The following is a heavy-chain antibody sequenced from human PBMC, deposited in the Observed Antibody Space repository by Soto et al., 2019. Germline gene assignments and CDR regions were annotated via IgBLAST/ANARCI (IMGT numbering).Heavy chain of an antibody. D-gene: IGHD4-4*01. CDR2: INHSGST. CDR1: GGSFSGYY. CDR3: ARGTAVRSPIDY. Sequence: SETLSLTCAVYGGSFSGYYWSWIRQPPGKGLEWIGEINHSGSTNYNPSLKSRVTISVDTSKNQFSLRLSSVTAADTAVYYCARGTAVRSPIDYWGQGTLVTVSS. J-gene: IGHJ4*02. V-gene: IGHV4-34*01.